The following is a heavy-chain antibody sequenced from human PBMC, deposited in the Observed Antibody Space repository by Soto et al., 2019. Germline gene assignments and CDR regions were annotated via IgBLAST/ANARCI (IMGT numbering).Heavy chain of an antibody. D-gene: IGHD2-2*01. CDR1: GGTFSSYT. CDR3: ARLYGTGRDTVPAPFDY. J-gene: IGHJ4*02. CDR2: IIPILGIA. V-gene: IGHV1-69*02. Sequence: ASVKVSCKASGGTFSSYTISWVRQAPGQGLEWMGRIIPILGIANYAQKFQGRVTITADKSTSTAYMELSSLRSEDTAVYYCARLYGTGRDTVPAPFDYWGQGTLVTVSS.